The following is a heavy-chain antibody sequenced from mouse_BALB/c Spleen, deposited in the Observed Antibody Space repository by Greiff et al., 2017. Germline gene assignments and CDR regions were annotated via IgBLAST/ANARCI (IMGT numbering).Heavy chain of an antibody. CDR1: GFNIKDYY. D-gene: IGHD1-1*01. CDR3: ARGYYGSSYGCAY. Sequence: EVQLQQSGAELVRPGALVKLSCKASGFNIKDYYMHWVKQRPEQGLEWIGWIDPENGNTIYDPKFQGKASITADTSSNTAYLQLSSLTSEDTAVYYCARGYYGSSYGCAYWGQGTLVTVSA. V-gene: IGHV14-1*02. J-gene: IGHJ3*01. CDR2: IDPENGNT.